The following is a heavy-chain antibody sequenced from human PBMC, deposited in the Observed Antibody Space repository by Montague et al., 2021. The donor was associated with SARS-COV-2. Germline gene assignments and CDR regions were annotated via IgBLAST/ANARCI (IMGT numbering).Heavy chain of an antibody. CDR2: ISTSAYTT. CDR1: GFTFSNYD. V-gene: IGHV3-48*03. Sequence: SLRLSCAASGFTFSNYDMNWARQAPGKGPEWISYISTSAYTTSYAGSVKGRLTISRDNGKNSLYLQMNSLRVEDTAVYYCTRDYRSIVGDGLDIWGQGTKVTVSS. D-gene: IGHD3-16*02. J-gene: IGHJ3*02. CDR3: TRDYRSIVGDGLDI.